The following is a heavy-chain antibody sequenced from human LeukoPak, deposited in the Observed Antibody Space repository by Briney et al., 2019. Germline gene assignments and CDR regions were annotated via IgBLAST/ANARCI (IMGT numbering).Heavy chain of an antibody. Sequence: GGSLRLSCAASGFTFDDYAMHWVRQAPGKGLEWVSLISGDGGSTYYADSVKGRFTISRDNSKNSLYLQMNSLRTEDTAIYYCARALGSVADFWGQGTMVTVSS. CDR2: ISGDGGST. J-gene: IGHJ4*02. D-gene: IGHD6-6*01. CDR1: GFTFDDYA. V-gene: IGHV3-43*02. CDR3: ARALGSVADF.